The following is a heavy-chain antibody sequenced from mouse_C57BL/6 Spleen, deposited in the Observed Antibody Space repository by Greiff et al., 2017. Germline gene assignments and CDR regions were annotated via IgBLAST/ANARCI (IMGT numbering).Heavy chain of an antibody. Sequence: EVKLQESGGGLVQPGGSLSLSCAASGFTFTDYYMSWVRQPPGKALEWLGFIRNKANGYTTEYSASVKGRFTISRDNSQSILYLQMNALRAEDSATYYCARYIYYGSSYVRDWYFDVWGTGTTVTVSS. CDR3: ARYIYYGSSYVRDWYFDV. D-gene: IGHD1-1*01. J-gene: IGHJ1*03. CDR1: GFTFTDYY. V-gene: IGHV7-3*01. CDR2: IRNKANGYTT.